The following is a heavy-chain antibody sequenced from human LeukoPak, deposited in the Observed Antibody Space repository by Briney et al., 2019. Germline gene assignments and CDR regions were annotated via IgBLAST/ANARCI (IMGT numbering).Heavy chain of an antibody. CDR1: GGSISSGGYY. V-gene: IGHV4-31*03. D-gene: IGHD3-22*01. Sequence: SQTLSLTCTVSGGSISSGGYYWSWIRQHPGKGLEWIGYIYYSGSTYYNPSLKSRVTISVDTSKNQFSLKLSSVTAADTAVYYCARGGAPPLYYYDSSGYYATFDYWGQGTLVTVSS. CDR3: ARGGAPPLYYYDSSGYYATFDY. CDR2: IYYSGST. J-gene: IGHJ4*02.